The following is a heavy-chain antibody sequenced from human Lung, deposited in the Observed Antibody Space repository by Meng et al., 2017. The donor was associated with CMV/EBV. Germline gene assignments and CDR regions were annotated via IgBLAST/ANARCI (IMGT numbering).Heavy chain of an antibody. Sequence: GESLKISCAASGFTFSSYGMHWVRQAPGKGLEWVAFIRYDATNKYYADSVQGRFSISRHNSKNTVYLQMHSLRAEDTAVYYCAKEVGGSHQVYNWFDPWGQGXLVTVSS. V-gene: IGHV3-30*02. CDR1: GFTFSSYG. J-gene: IGHJ5*02. CDR2: IRYDATNK. CDR3: AKEVGGSHQVYNWFDP. D-gene: IGHD1-26*01.